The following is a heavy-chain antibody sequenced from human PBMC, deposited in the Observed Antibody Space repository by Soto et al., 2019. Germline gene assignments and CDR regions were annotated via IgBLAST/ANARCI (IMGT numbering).Heavy chain of an antibody. D-gene: IGHD5-12*01. V-gene: IGHV1-2*04. Sequence: YGYWVCHEKGQGLEWMGWINPYSGATNYAQKFQDWVTMTGDASVSTAYLELTTLVSDDTAVYYCARARANVAPNWFDPWGQGTLVTVSS. CDR1: Y. CDR3: ARARANVAPNWFDP. J-gene: IGHJ5*02. CDR2: INPYSGAT.